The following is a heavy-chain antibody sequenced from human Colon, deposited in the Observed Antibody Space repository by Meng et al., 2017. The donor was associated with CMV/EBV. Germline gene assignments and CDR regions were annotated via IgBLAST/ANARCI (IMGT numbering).Heavy chain of an antibody. D-gene: IGHD4-17*01. CDR2: INKDGTFI. V-gene: IGHV3-21*01. CDR3: TRTPAPVTGAFDF. CDR1: GFSFSTSG. J-gene: IGHJ3*01. Sequence: GSPKISCAASGFSFSTSGMNWVRQAPGKGLEWVSGINKDGTFIAYADSVKGRFIVSRDNARDSLYLQMSSLRVEDTALYYCTRTPAPVTGAFDFWGQGTMVTVSS.